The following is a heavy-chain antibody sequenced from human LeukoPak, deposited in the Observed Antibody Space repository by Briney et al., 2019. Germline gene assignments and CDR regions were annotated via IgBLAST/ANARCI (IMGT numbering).Heavy chain of an antibody. CDR3: ARLESYYYGSGGYYWDTPYGMDV. CDR2: INPSGGST. D-gene: IGHD3-10*01. Sequence: ASVKVSCKASGGSFRTYPISWVRQAPGQGLEWMGIINPSGGSTSYAQKFQGRVTMTRDTSTSTVYMELSSLRSEDTAVYYCARLESYYYGSGGYYWDTPYGMDVWGQGTTVTVSS. J-gene: IGHJ6*02. CDR1: GGSFRTYP. V-gene: IGHV1-46*01.